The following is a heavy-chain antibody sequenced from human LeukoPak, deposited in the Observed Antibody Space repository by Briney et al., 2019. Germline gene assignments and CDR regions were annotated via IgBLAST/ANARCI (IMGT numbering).Heavy chain of an antibody. J-gene: IGHJ4*02. V-gene: IGHV3-23*01. CDR2: ISGSGGST. CDR1: GFTFSSYA. CDR3: AKDYPTYYDFWSGTSLDY. Sequence: GGSLRLSCAASGFTFSSYAMSWVRQAPGKGLEWVSAISGSGGSTYYADSVKGRFTISRDNSKNTLYLQMNSLRAEDTAVYYCAKDYPTYYDFWSGTSLDYWGQGTLVTVSS. D-gene: IGHD3-3*01.